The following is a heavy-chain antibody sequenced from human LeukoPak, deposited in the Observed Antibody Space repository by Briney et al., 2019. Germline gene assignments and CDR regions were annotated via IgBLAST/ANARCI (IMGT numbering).Heavy chain of an antibody. CDR2: IYYSGST. Sequence: SETLSLTCTVSGGSISSYYWSWIRQPPGKGLEWIGYIYYSGSTNCNPSLKSRVTISVDTSKNQFSLKLSSVTAADTAVYYCARVVRSGSLYFDLWGRGTLVTVPS. CDR3: ARVVRSGSLYFDL. D-gene: IGHD3-3*01. J-gene: IGHJ2*01. CDR1: GGSISSYY. V-gene: IGHV4-59*01.